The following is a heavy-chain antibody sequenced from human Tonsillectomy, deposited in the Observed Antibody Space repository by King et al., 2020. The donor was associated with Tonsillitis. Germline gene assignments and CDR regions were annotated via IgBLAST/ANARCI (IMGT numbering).Heavy chain of an antibody. Sequence: VQLVESGGGVVQPGRSLRLSCAASGFTFSTYGMHWVRQAPGKGLEWVAVVLYDGTNTYYADSVKGRFTISRDNAKNTVYLQMNSLRAEDTAVYYCSKTLGYYASSGYSNPDYWGQGTLVTVSS. CDR3: SKTLGYYASSGYSNPDY. J-gene: IGHJ4*02. CDR1: GFTFSTYG. CDR2: VLYDGTNT. V-gene: IGHV3-30*18. D-gene: IGHD3-22*01.